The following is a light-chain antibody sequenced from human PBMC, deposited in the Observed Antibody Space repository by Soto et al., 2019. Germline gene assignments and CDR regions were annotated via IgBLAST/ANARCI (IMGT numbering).Light chain of an antibody. J-gene: IGKJ1*01. CDR3: QKTDTIPRT. CDR2: DAS. V-gene: IGKV1-5*01. CDR1: QSISSW. Sequence: DIQMTQSPTTLSASVGDRITITCRASQSISSWLAWYQQKPGKAPKLLIYDASSLESGVPSRFSGSGSGTEFTLTISSLQPDDFATYYCQKTDTIPRTFGQGTKVDIK.